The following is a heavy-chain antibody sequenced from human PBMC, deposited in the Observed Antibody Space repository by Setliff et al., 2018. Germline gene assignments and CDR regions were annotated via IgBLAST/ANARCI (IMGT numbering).Heavy chain of an antibody. Sequence: LRLSCAASGFFFSSYAMNWVRQAPGKGLEWVSYISSSSSTIYYADSVKGRFTISRDNAENSLYLQMNSLRAEDTAVYYCARDRGSGSYFLRYFDYWGQGTLVTVSS. J-gene: IGHJ4*02. D-gene: IGHD1-26*01. CDR1: GFFFSSYA. CDR2: ISSSSSTI. CDR3: ARDRGSGSYFLRYFDY. V-gene: IGHV3-48*01.